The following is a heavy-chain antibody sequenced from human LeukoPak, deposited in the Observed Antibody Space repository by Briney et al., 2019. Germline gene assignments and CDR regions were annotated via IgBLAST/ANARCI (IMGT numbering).Heavy chain of an antibody. J-gene: IGHJ4*02. V-gene: IGHV3-15*01. CDR3: TTDLGTYYHGSQRLIPIDY. D-gene: IGHD3-10*01. Sequence: GGSLRLSCADSGFTFTNAWMSWVRQAPGKGLEWIGRIKSKTDGETTNYAEPVRGRFTISRDDSKSAVYLQMNSLKIEDTAVYYCTTDLGTYYHGSQRLIPIDYWGQGTLVTVSS. CDR1: GFTFTNAW. CDR2: IKSKTDGETT.